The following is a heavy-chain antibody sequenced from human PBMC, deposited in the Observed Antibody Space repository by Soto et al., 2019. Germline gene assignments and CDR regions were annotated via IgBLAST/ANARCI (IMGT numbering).Heavy chain of an antibody. CDR2: ISGSGGST. CDR3: AKDLRTNFTYGMDV. Sequence: HPWWSLRLSCAASGLTFSSYAMSWVRQAPGKGLEWVSAISGSGGSTYYAHSVKGRVTISRGNCKNTLYLQMDSLRAEDTAVYYCAKDLRTNFTYGMDVWGQGPTLTGSS. D-gene: IGHD1-1*01. V-gene: IGHV3-23*01. CDR1: GLTFSSYA. J-gene: IGHJ6*02.